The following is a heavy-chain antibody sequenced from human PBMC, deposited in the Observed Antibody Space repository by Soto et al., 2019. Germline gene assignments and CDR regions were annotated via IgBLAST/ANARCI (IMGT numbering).Heavy chain of an antibody. V-gene: IGHV4-31*03. D-gene: IGHD5-12*01. CDR3: ASSPGLRYYFDY. J-gene: IGHJ4*02. CDR2: IYYSGST. CDR1: GGSISSGGYY. Sequence: SETLSLTCTVSGGSISSGGYYCSCMRQHPWKGLEWIGYIYYSGSTYYNPSLKSRVTISVDTSKNQFSLKLSSVTAADTAVYYCASSPGLRYYFDYWGQGTLVTVSS.